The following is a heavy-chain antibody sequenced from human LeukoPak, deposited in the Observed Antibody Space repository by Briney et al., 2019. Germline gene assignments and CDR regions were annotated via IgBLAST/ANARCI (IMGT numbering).Heavy chain of an antibody. CDR2: IPHYGNER. D-gene: IGHD2-8*01. Sequence: GGSLRLSCAASGFTFSTYAMHWVRQAPGKGLEWVAFIPHYGNERYYADSVKGRFTISRDNSKNTLYLQMNTLRAEDTAVYYCANPTYADYWGQGTLVTVSS. CDR1: GFTFSTYA. CDR3: ANPTYADY. J-gene: IGHJ4*02. V-gene: IGHV3-30*04.